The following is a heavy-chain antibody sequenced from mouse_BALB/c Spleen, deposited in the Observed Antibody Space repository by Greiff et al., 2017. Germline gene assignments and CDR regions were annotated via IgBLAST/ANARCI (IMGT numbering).Heavy chain of an antibody. D-gene: IGHD1-1*01. J-gene: IGHJ2*01. CDR3: ARHSDYGFFDY. V-gene: IGHV5-9-3*01. CDR2: ISSGGSYT. CDR1: GFTFSSYA. Sequence: EVQLKESGGGLVKPGGSLKLSCAASGFTFSSYAMPWVRQTPEKRLEWVATISSGGSYTYYPDSVKGRFTISRDNAKNTLYLQMSSLRSEDTAMYYCARHSDYGFFDYWGQGTTLTVSS.